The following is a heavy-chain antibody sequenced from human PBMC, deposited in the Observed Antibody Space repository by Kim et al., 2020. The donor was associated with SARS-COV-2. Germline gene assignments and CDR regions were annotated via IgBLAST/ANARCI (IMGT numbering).Heavy chain of an antibody. Sequence: GGSLRLSCAASGFTFSNFGMHWVRQAPGKGLEWVALILYDGSNKYFADSVKGRFTISRDNSKNTLYLQMNSLRAEDTALYYCAKDRQSFSGYNYVPDYWGQGTLVIVSS. CDR1: GFTFSNFG. J-gene: IGHJ4*02. D-gene: IGHD5-12*01. CDR2: ILYDGSNK. V-gene: IGHV3-30*18. CDR3: AKDRQSFSGYNYVPDY.